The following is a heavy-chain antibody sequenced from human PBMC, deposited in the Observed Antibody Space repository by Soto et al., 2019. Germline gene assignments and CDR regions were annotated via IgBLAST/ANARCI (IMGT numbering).Heavy chain of an antibody. CDR1: GAAVSSGTYY. Sequence: ESLGLACPVSGAAVSSGTYYWSWIRQPPGKGLEWIGHIYFTGSTNYNPSLKSRVTMSLDTSRNQFSLKLSSVTAADTAVYYCTRGPPRVQWFDPWGLGTLVTVYS. J-gene: IGHJ5*02. CDR2: IYFTGST. V-gene: IGHV4-61*01. CDR3: TRGPPRVQWFDP.